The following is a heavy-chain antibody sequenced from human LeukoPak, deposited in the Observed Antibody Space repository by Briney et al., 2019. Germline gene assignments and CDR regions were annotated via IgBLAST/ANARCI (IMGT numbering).Heavy chain of an antibody. Sequence: ASVRVSCKASGYTFSGYFIHWVRQAPGQGLEWMGWINPKSGDTNDAQKFQGRVTMTRDTSISTAYLQWSSLKASDTAMYYCARCSSSWYQGVCYWGQGTLVTVSS. CDR3: ARCSSSWYQGVCY. CDR1: GYTFSGYF. CDR2: INPKSGDT. V-gene: IGHV1-2*02. D-gene: IGHD6-13*01. J-gene: IGHJ4*02.